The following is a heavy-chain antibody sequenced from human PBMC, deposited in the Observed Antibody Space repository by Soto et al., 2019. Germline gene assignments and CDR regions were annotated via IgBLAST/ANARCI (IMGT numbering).Heavy chain of an antibody. D-gene: IGHD6-13*01. Sequence: GVLRFSCPASRFTFGDYAMSWFRQAPRKGLEWVGFIRSKAYGGTTEYAASVKGRFTISRDDSKSIAYLQMNSLKTEDTAVYYCTREKIKVRIAAAGCYDYWGQGTLVTVSS. J-gene: IGHJ4*02. CDR2: IRSKAYGGTT. CDR1: RFTFGDYA. CDR3: TREKIKVRIAAAGCYDY. V-gene: IGHV3-49*03.